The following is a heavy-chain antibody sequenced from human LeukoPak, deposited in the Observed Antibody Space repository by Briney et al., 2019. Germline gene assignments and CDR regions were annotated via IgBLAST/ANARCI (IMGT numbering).Heavy chain of an antibody. D-gene: IGHD1-20*01. CDR3: ARNNWNLNWFDP. CDR1: GYTFTGYY. V-gene: IGHV1-18*04. J-gene: IGHJ5*02. CDR2: ISAYNGNT. Sequence: GASVKVSCKASGYTFTGYYMHWVRQAPGQGLEWMGWISAYNGNTNYAQKLQGRVTMTTDTSTSTAYMELRSLRSDDTAVYYCARNNWNLNWFDPWGQGTLVTVSS.